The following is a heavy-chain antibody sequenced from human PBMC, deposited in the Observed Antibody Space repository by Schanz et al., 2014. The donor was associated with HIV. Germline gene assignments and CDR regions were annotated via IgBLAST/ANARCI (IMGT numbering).Heavy chain of an antibody. V-gene: IGHV3-23*01. D-gene: IGHD6-19*01. J-gene: IGHJ4*02. Sequence: EVKLSESGGGLVQPGGSLRLSCVASGFTFSTYAMSWVRQAPGKGLEWVSGMRGSDDSTFYADSVKGRFTISRDNSKNTLYVQMNSLRAEDTAIYYCAKTSYGWYFDYWGQGTLVTVSP. CDR3: AKTSYGWYFDY. CDR2: MRGSDDST. CDR1: GFTFSTYA.